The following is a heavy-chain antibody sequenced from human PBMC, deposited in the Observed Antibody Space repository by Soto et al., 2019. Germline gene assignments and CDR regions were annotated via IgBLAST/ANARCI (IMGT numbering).Heavy chain of an antibody. Sequence: QVQLVQSGAEVKKPGASVKVSCKASGYTFTSYGISWVRQAPGQGLEWMGWISAYNGNTNYAQKLQGRVPMTTDTPTSTAYMELRSLRSDDTAVYYCARNGGSSSWYPYYYYYYMDVWGKGTTVTVSS. CDR3: ARNGGSSSWYPYYYYYYMDV. D-gene: IGHD6-13*01. CDR1: GYTFTSYG. J-gene: IGHJ6*03. V-gene: IGHV1-18*01. CDR2: ISAYNGNT.